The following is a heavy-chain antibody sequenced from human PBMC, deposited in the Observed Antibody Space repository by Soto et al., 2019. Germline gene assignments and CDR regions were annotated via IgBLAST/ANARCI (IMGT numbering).Heavy chain of an antibody. D-gene: IGHD5-18*01. Sequence: EVQLVESGGGLVKPGGSLRLSCAASGFTFSSYSMNWVRQAPGKGLEWVSSISSSSSNKYYADSVKGRFTISRDNAKNSLYLQMNSLRAEDTAVYYCARDKTTAMGPYYGMDVWGQGTTVTVSS. CDR3: ARDKTTAMGPYYGMDV. CDR2: ISSSSSNK. V-gene: IGHV3-21*01. J-gene: IGHJ6*02. CDR1: GFTFSSYS.